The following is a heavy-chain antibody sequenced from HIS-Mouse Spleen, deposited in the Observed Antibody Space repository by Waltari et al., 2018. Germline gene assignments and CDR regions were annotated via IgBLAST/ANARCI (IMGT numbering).Heavy chain of an antibody. D-gene: IGHD2-2*01. CDR2: IYTSGRT. V-gene: IGHV4-4*07. CDR3: ARESLGYCSSTSCCAFDI. CDR1: GGSISSYY. J-gene: IGHJ3*02. Sequence: QVQLQESGPGLVKPSETLSLTCTVSGGSISSYYWSWIRQPAGKGLEWIGRIYTSGRTNSNPSLKSRVTMSVDTSKNQFSLKLSSVTAADTAVYYCARESLGYCSSTSCCAFDIWGQGTMVTVSS.